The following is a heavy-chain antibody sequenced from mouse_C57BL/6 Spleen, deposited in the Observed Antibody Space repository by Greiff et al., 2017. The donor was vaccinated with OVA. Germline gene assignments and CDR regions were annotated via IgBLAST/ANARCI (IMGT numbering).Heavy chain of an antibody. J-gene: IGHJ4*01. CDR3: AKKGDDYDDGDAMDY. Sequence: QVQLQQSGPGLVQPSQSLSITCTVSGFSLTSYGVHWVRQSPGKGLEWLGVIWRGGSTDYNAAFMSRLSITKDNSKSQVFFKMNSLQADDTAIYYCAKKGDDYDDGDAMDYWGQGTSVTVSS. V-gene: IGHV2-5*01. CDR1: GFSLTSYG. CDR2: IWRGGST. D-gene: IGHD2-4*01.